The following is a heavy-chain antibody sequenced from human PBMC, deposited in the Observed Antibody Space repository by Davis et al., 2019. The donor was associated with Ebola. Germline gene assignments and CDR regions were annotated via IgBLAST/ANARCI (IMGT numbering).Heavy chain of an antibody. Sequence: AASVKVSCKAAGYTFTSYGISWVRQAPGQGLEWMGWISAYNGNTNYAQKLQGRVTMTTDTSTSTAYMELRSLRSDDTAVYYCARDNGAGGYSYGSYYYGMDVWGQGTTVTVSS. CDR1: GYTFTSYG. CDR2: ISAYNGNT. J-gene: IGHJ6*02. D-gene: IGHD5-18*01. CDR3: ARDNGAGGYSYGSYYYGMDV. V-gene: IGHV1-18*04.